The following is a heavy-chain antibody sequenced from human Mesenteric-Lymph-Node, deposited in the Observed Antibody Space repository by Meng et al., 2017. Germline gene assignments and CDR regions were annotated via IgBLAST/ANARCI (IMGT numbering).Heavy chain of an antibody. D-gene: IGHD5-18*01. CDR3: ARALVDSYGPHYYYYYGMDV. CDR2: ISSSGSTI. CDR1: GFTFSDYY. Sequence: GESLKISCAASGFTFSDYYMSWIRQAPGKGLEWVSYISSSGSTIYYADSVKGRFTISRDNAKNSLYLQMNSLRAEDTAVYYCARALVDSYGPHYYYYYGMDVWGQGTTVTVSS. V-gene: IGHV3-11*01. J-gene: IGHJ6*02.